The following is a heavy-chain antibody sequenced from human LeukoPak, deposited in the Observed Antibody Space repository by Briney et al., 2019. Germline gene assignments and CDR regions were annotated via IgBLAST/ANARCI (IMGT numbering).Heavy chain of an antibody. CDR3: ASNPLLGYCSGGSCPENPYYYYGMDV. D-gene: IGHD2-15*01. CDR2: ISSTGSTI. Sequence: GGSLRLSCAVSGFTFSDYYMSWIRQAPGKGLEWVSHISSTGSTIYYADSVKGRFTISRDNAKNSLYLQMNSLTAEDTAVYYCASNPLLGYCSGGSCPENPYYYYGMDVRGQGTTVTVSS. V-gene: IGHV3-11*01. J-gene: IGHJ6*02. CDR1: GFTFSDYY.